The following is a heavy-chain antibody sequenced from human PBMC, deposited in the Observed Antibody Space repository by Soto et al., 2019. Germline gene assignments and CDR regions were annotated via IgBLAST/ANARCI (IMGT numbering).Heavy chain of an antibody. D-gene: IGHD3-3*01. J-gene: IGHJ6*03. CDR2: ISSASNTT. Sequence: EEQLVESGGALVQPGGSLRLSCAASGFTFNRFGMNWVRQAPGKGLEWISYISSASNTTQYAESVKGRFTISRDNARDSLYLQMSSLRVEDTAVYYCARRPLWSGLSDYYYMDVWGKGTTVTVSS. CDR1: GFTFNRFG. CDR3: ARRPLWSGLSDYYYMDV. V-gene: IGHV3-48*01.